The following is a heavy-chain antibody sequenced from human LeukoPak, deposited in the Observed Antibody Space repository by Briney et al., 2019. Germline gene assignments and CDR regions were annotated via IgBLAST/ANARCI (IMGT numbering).Heavy chain of an antibody. V-gene: IGHV1-69*13. CDR3: ARGMGAYCSSTSCYRPRAKYYYYYGMDV. CDR1: GGTFSSYA. CDR2: IIPIFGTA. Sequence: SVKVSCKASGGTFSSYAISWVRQAPGQGLEWMGGIIPIFGTANYAQKFQGRVTITADESTSTAYMELSSLRSEDTAVYYCARGMGAYCSSTSCYRPRAKYYYYYGMDVWGKGTTVTVSS. D-gene: IGHD2-2*01. J-gene: IGHJ6*04.